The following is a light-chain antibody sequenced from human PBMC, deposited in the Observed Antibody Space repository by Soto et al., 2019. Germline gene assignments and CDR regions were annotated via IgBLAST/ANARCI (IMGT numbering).Light chain of an antibody. Sequence: EIVMTQSPATLSLSPGERATLSCRASQGVSGNLAWYQQKPGQAPRLLIYGASTRATDIPARFSGSGSGTEFTLTISSLQSEDFAVYYCQQYHHWPPLTFGGGTKVEI. J-gene: IGKJ4*01. CDR1: QGVSGN. V-gene: IGKV3-15*01. CDR2: GAS. CDR3: QQYHHWPPLT.